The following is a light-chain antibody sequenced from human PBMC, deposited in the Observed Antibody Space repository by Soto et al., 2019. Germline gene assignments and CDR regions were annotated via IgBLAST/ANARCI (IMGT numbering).Light chain of an antibody. V-gene: IGKV1-12*01. CDR2: AAS. CDR3: QQLNGFPLT. J-gene: IGKJ5*01. CDR1: QSIGRF. Sequence: DIQMTQSPSTLSASVVDRVAITFRASQSIGRFLAWYQHQPGRAPKLLIYAASRLQAGVPLRFSGSGSGTDFTLTISDLQPEDFATYYCQQLNGFPLTFGQGTRLEIK.